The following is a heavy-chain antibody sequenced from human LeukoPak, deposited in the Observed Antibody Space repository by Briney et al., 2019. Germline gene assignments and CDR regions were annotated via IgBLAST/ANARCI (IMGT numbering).Heavy chain of an antibody. CDR1: GFTFSSYA. Sequence: GGSLRLSCVASGFTFSSYAVSWVRQAPGKGLEWVSSISGSGGHTYYVDSVKGRFTISRDNSKNTLYLQMNSLRAEDTAVYYCAKDLSSSHVSEYFDYGGQGTLDTVSS. CDR2: ISGSGGHT. J-gene: IGHJ4*02. CDR3: AKDLSSSHVSEYFDY. D-gene: IGHD6-6*01. V-gene: IGHV3-23*01.